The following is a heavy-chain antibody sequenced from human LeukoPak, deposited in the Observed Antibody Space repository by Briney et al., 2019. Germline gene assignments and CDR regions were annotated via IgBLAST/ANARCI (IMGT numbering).Heavy chain of an antibody. CDR1: GGSISSGDYY. D-gene: IGHD2-8*01. CDR2: IYYSGST. V-gene: IGHV4-30-4*01. J-gene: IGHJ4*02. CDR3: ARGGRYCTNGVCSTSFDY. Sequence: PSETLSLTCTVSGGSISSGDYYWSWIRQPPGKGLEWIGYIYYSGSTYYNPSLKSRATISVDTSKNQFSLKLSSVTAADTAVYYCARGGRYCTNGVCSTSFDYWGQGTLVTVSS.